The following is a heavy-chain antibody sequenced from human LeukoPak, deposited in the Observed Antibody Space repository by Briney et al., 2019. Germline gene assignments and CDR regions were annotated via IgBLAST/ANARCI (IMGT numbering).Heavy chain of an antibody. V-gene: IGHV4-39*07. CDR3: AGGLGYCSGGSRYGSIDY. CDR2: IYDSGNT. Sequence: SETLSLTCTVSGVSMSSSPYYWGWIRQPPGKGLEWIGTIYDSGNTNYNPSLRSRLTISVDTSRNQFSLKLSSVTAADTAVYYCAGGLGYCSGGSRYGSIDYWGQGTLVTVSS. CDR1: GVSMSSSPYY. D-gene: IGHD2-15*01. J-gene: IGHJ4*02.